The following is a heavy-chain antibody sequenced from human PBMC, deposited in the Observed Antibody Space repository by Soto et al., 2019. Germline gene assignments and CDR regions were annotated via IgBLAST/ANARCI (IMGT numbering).Heavy chain of an antibody. D-gene: IGHD2-21*01. CDR2: TYYRSKWYN. CDR1: GDSVSSNSTA. J-gene: IGHJ6*02. CDR3: ARVVISRHYGMDV. Sequence: PSQTLSLTCAISGDSVSSNSTAWNWIRQSPLRGLEWLGRTYYRSKWYNDYAVSVKSRITINPDTSKNQFSLQLNSVTPEDTAVYYCARVVISRHYGMDVWGQGTTVTVSS. V-gene: IGHV6-1*01.